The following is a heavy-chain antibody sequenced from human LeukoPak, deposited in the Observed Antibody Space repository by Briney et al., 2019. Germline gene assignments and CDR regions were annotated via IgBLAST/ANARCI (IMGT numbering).Heavy chain of an antibody. CDR1: GFTLSSYS. CDR2: ISKNGRST. Sequence: GGSLRLSCAASGFTLSSYSMHWVRQAPGKGLKFVSAISKNGRSTYYGNSVKGRFTISRDISKNTLYLQMGSLRPEDMAVYYCARVDSGSACASWGQGILVTVSS. D-gene: IGHD6-19*01. J-gene: IGHJ1*01. V-gene: IGHV3-64*01. CDR3: ARVDSGSACAS.